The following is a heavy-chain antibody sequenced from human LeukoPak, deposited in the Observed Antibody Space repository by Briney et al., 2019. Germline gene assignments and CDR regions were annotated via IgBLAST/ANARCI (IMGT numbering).Heavy chain of an antibody. J-gene: IGHJ4*02. D-gene: IGHD3-9*01. Sequence: SETLSLTCTVSGYSISSGYYWGWIRQPPGKGLEWIGSIYHSGSTYYNPSLKSRVTISVDTSKNQFSLKLSSVTAADTAVYYCARGFPSTGYYNERYYFDYWGQGTLVTVSS. CDR3: ARGFPSTGYYNERYYFDY. CDR2: IYHSGST. CDR1: GYSISSGYY. V-gene: IGHV4-38-2*02.